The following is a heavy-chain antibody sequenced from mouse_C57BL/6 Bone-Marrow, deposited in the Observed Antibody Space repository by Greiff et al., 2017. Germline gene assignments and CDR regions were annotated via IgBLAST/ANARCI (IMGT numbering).Heavy chain of an antibody. J-gene: IGHJ3*01. CDR2: IYPRSGNT. CDR3: ASPPYYGSSYRGFAY. V-gene: IGHV1-81*01. D-gene: IGHD1-1*01. Sequence: QVQLLQSGAELARPGASVKLSCKASGYTFTSYGISWVKQRTGQGLEWIGEIYPRSGNTYYNEKFKGKATLTADKSSSTAYMELRSLTSEDSAVYFCASPPYYGSSYRGFAYWGQGTLVTVSA. CDR1: GYTFTSYG.